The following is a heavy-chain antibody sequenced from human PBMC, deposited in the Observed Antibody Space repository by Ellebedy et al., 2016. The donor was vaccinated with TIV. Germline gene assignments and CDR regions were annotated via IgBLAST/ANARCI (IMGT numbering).Heavy chain of an antibody. Sequence: ASVKVSCXASGYTFTSYDINWVRQATGQGLEWMGWMNPNSGNTGYAQKFQGRVTMTRNTSISTAYMELSSLRSEDTAVYYCARKVRYDFWSGSQILFDYWGQGTLVTVSS. CDR3: ARKVRYDFWSGSQILFDY. V-gene: IGHV1-8*01. D-gene: IGHD3-3*01. CDR1: GYTFTSYD. CDR2: MNPNSGNT. J-gene: IGHJ4*02.